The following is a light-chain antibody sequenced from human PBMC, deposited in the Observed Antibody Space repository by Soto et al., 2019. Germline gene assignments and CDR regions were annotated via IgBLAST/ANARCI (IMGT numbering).Light chain of an antibody. CDR2: DAS. J-gene: IGKJ5*01. CDR1: QSVSNF. CDR3: QQRTNWQIT. Sequence: EVVLTQSPATLSLSPGERATLSCRASQSVSNFLACYQQKPGQAPRLLIYDASNRATGIPARFSGSGSGTDFTLTISSLEPEDFAVYYCQQRTNWQITFGQGTRLEIK. V-gene: IGKV3-11*01.